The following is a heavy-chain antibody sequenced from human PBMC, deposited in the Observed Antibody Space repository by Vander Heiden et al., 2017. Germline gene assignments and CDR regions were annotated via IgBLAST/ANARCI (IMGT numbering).Heavy chain of an antibody. CDR2: MYHSGST. J-gene: IGHJ4*02. V-gene: IGHV4-59*01. CDR3: AAYNYGYFLY. D-gene: IGHD5-18*01. Sequence: QVQLQESGPGLVKPSETLSLTCTVSGASISSYYWSWIRQPPGKGLEWIGYMYHSGSTNYNPSLKSRLTISVDTSKNQFSMRLSSVTTADTAVYYCAAYNYGYFLYWGQGTLVNVSS. CDR1: GASISSYY.